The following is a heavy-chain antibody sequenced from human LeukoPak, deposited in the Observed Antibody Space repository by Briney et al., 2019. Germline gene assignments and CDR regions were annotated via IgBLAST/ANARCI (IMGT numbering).Heavy chain of an antibody. CDR3: ARVARQPSSSWYYFDY. CDR1: GGSMSSYY. Sequence: SETLSLTCTVSGGSMSSYYWSWIRQPAGKGLEWIGRIYTSGSTNYNPPLKSRVTMSVDTSKNQFSLKLTSVTAADTAVYYCARVARQPSSSWYYFDYWGQGTLVTVSS. CDR2: IYTSGST. J-gene: IGHJ4*02. D-gene: IGHD6-13*01. V-gene: IGHV4-4*07.